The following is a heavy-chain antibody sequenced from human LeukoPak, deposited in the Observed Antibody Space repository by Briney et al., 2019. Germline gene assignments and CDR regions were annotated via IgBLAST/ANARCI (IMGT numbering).Heavy chain of an antibody. CDR2: ISASGASA. D-gene: IGHD5-18*01. J-gene: IGHJ4*02. CDR1: GFTFSNYA. V-gene: IGHV3-23*01. CDR3: AKRQTVGHSYGQYFDS. Sequence: GGSLRLSCAASGFTFSNYAMSWVRQAPGKGLEWVSTISASGASAYYADSVKGRFTISRDNSKNTLFLQVDSLRAEDTAVYYCAKRQTVGHSYGQYFDSWGQGTLVTVSS.